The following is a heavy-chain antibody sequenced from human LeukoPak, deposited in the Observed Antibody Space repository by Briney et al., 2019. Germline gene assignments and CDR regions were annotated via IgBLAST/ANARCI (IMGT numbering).Heavy chain of an antibody. D-gene: IGHD6-19*01. Sequence: GGSLRLSCAASGFTFSSYGMHWVRQAPGKGLEWVAVISYDGTNQYYADSVKGRFTISRDNSQNTLHLQMNSLRAEDTAVHYCAKDRYSSGWASAFDIWGQGTMVTVSS. J-gene: IGHJ3*02. V-gene: IGHV3-30*18. CDR2: ISYDGTNQ. CDR1: GFTFSSYG. CDR3: AKDRYSSGWASAFDI.